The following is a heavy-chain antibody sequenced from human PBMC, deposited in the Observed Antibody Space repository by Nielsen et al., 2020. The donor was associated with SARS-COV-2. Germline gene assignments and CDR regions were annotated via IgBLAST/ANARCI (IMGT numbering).Heavy chain of an antibody. D-gene: IGHD1-14*01. CDR3: ARQDATGQALNY. CDR2: IYPGDSDT. J-gene: IGHJ4*02. Sequence: GESLKISCKCSGYNFNNYWIAWVRQMPGKGLEWMGIIYPGDSDTRYSPSFLGQVTISADKSTDTAFLQWRSLKASDTAIYYCARQDATGQALNYWGQGALVTVSS. V-gene: IGHV5-51*01. CDR1: GYNFNNYW.